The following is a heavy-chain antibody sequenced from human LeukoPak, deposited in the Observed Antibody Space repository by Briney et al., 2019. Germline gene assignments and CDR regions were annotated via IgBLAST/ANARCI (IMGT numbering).Heavy chain of an antibody. CDR2: IYYSGST. D-gene: IGHD2-15*01. CDR1: GGSISSGDYY. Sequence: SETLSLTCTVSGGSISSGDYYWSWIRQPPGKGLEWIGYIYYSGSTYYNPSLKSRVTISVGTSKNQFSLKLSPVTAADTAVYYCARLGVVVAATLYYYYYYMDVWGKGTTVTVSS. CDR3: ARLGVVVAATLYYYYYYMDV. V-gene: IGHV4-30-4*01. J-gene: IGHJ6*03.